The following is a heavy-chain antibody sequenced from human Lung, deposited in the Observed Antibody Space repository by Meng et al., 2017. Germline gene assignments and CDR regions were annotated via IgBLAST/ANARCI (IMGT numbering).Heavy chain of an antibody. Sequence: QVTVQQWGGGLLKPSEPLPLTCVVSGGSFSDYYWSWIRQPPGKGLEWIGEINHSGSTNYNPSLESRATISVDTSQNNLSLKLSSVTAADSAVYYCARGPTTMAHDFDYWGQGTLVTVSS. CDR3: ARGPTTMAHDFDY. V-gene: IGHV4-34*01. J-gene: IGHJ4*02. D-gene: IGHD4-11*01. CDR1: GGSFSDYY. CDR2: INHSGST.